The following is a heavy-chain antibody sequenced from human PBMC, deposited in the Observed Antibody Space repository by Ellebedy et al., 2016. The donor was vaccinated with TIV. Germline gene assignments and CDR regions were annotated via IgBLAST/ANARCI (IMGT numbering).Heavy chain of an antibody. Sequence: GESLKISCAASGFPFDSYVMNWVRQAPGKGLEWVALISYDGSNKYFADSVQGRFTISRDNSQNTLYLLMNSLRGDYTAIYSCARALNHVDTVSTAPLDCWGQGTLVTVSS. CDR1: GFPFDSYV. CDR3: ARALNHVDTVSTAPLDC. CDR2: ISYDGSNK. V-gene: IGHV3-30*04. D-gene: IGHD5/OR15-5a*01. J-gene: IGHJ4*02.